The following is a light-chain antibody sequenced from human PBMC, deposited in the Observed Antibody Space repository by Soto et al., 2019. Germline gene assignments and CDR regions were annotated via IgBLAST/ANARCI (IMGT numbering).Light chain of an antibody. CDR2: GAS. J-gene: IGKJ2*01. Sequence: DIQMTQSPSSLSASVGDRVTITCRTSQTINNYLNWYRQKPGRVPEVLIYGASILQPGVSSRFTGSASRTYFTLTISSLQPEDFATYYCQQVYDFPHTFGQGPKVEV. CDR1: QTINNY. V-gene: IGKV1-39*01. CDR3: QQVYDFPHT.